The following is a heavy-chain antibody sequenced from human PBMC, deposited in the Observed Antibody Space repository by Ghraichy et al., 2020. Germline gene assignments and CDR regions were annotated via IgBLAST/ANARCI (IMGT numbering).Heavy chain of an antibody. Sequence: GGSLRLSCAASAFTFSSYAMTWVRQAPGKGLEWVSTIRGSGSSTYYTDSVKGRFTISRDNSKNTLYLQMNSLRAEDTAVYYCAKDRDYYDSSGYYFNAFDIWGQETLVTVS. CDR1: AFTFSSYA. J-gene: IGHJ3*02. CDR2: IRGSGSST. CDR3: AKDRDYYDSSGYYFNAFDI. V-gene: IGHV3-23*01. D-gene: IGHD3-22*01.